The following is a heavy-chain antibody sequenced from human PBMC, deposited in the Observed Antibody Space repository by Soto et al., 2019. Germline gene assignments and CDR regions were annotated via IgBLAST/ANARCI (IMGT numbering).Heavy chain of an antibody. D-gene: IGHD2-2*02. V-gene: IGHV4-61*08. CDR2: IYQSGST. J-gene: IGHJ4*02. CDR3: ARENTFGDFDY. CDR1: GGYISSGGYS. Sequence: SETQSLTCSVSGGYISSGGYSWSWIRQPPGKGLEWIGYIYQSGSTNYNPSLKSRVTISVDTSKNQFSLKLSSVTAADTAVYYCARENTFGDFDYWGQGTLVTVSS.